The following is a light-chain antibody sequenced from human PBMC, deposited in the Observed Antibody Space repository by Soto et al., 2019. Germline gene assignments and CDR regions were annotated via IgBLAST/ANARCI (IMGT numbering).Light chain of an antibody. J-gene: IGKJ1*01. CDR2: GAS. CDR1: QSVSSNC. V-gene: IGKV3-20*01. CDR3: QQYGTSPQT. Sequence: EIVLTQSPCTLSLSPGEGATLSCRASQSVSSNCLAWYQQKPGQAPSLLIYGASSRATGIPDRFSGSGSRTDFTLTISRLEPEDFAMYYCQQYGTSPQTFGQGTKVDIK.